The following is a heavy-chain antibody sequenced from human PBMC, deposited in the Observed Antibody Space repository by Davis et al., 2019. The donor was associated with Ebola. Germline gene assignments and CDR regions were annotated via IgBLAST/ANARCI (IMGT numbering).Heavy chain of an antibody. Sequence: GESLKISCAASGFTFSGSAMHWVRQASGKGLEWVGRIRSKANSYATAYAASVKGRFTISRDDSENTAYLQMNSLKTEDTAVYYCAREMGIAVSWGQGTLVTVSS. J-gene: IGHJ4*02. CDR2: IRSKANSYAT. CDR3: AREMGIAVS. V-gene: IGHV3-73*01. D-gene: IGHD6-19*01. CDR1: GFTFSGSA.